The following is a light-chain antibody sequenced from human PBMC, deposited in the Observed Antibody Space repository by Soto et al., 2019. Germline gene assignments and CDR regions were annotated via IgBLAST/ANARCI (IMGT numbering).Light chain of an antibody. J-gene: IGKJ1*01. CDR3: QQSYSTPRT. CDR2: AAS. Sequence: DIQMTQSPSSLSASVGDRVTITCRASQSISSYLNWYQQKPGKAPKLLIYAASSLQSGVPSRFSGSGSGTDFTLTISSLHPEDFATYYCQQSYSTPRTFGQGTKVESK. V-gene: IGKV1-39*01. CDR1: QSISSY.